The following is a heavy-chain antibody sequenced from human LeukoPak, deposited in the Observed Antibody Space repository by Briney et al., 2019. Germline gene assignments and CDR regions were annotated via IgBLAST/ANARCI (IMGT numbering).Heavy chain of an antibody. Sequence: PGGSLRLSCAASGFTLSSYWMSWVRQAPGKGLEWVANIKQDGSEKYYVDSVKGRFTISRDNAKNSLYLQMNSLRAEDTAVYYCARDRTLDSSGWDGGYFDYWGQGTLVTVSS. CDR1: GFTLSSYW. CDR2: IKQDGSEK. V-gene: IGHV3-7*01. CDR3: ARDRTLDSSGWDGGYFDY. J-gene: IGHJ4*02. D-gene: IGHD6-19*01.